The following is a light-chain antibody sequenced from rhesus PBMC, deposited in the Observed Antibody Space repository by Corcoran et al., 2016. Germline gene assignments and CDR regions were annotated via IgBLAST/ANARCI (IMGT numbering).Light chain of an antibody. Sequence: SYDLTQPPSVSVSPGQTARITCGGDNIGSEAVHWYQQKPPQAPVLVIYSASERPSGIPERFSGSKSGNTATLTISGVEAGDEADYYCQVWDISSDQNYIFGAGTRLTVL. J-gene: IGLJ1*01. CDR3: QVWDISSDQNYI. CDR2: SAS. V-gene: IGLV3-44*01. CDR1: NIGSEA.